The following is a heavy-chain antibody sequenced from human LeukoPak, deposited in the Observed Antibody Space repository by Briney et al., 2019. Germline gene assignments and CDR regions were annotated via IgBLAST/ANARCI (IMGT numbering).Heavy chain of an antibody. CDR1: GFTFSDYY. Sequence: GGSLRLSCAASGFTFSDYYMRWIRQAPGKGLEWVSYISSSGSTIYYADSVKGRFTISRDNAKNSLYLQMNSLRAEDAAVYYCARDARQWLSHYYYYMDVWGKGTTVTVSS. CDR3: ARDARQWLSHYYYYMDV. J-gene: IGHJ6*03. V-gene: IGHV3-11*01. D-gene: IGHD6-19*01. CDR2: ISSSGSTI.